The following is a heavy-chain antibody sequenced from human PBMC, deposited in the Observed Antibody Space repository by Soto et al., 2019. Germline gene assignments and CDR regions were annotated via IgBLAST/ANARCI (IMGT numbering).Heavy chain of an antibody. J-gene: IGHJ4*02. Sequence: PGGALRLSCAASGFTLSRYAMSWVRQAPGKGLEWVSAISGSGGNTYYADSVKGRFTISRDNSKNTLYLQMNSLRAEDTAVYYCAREGCSSTSCYVMSPNEGYFDDSGQGTLVTVSS. V-gene: IGHV3-23*01. D-gene: IGHD2-2*01. CDR3: AREGCSSTSCYVMSPNEGYFDD. CDR1: GFTLSRYA. CDR2: ISGSGGNT.